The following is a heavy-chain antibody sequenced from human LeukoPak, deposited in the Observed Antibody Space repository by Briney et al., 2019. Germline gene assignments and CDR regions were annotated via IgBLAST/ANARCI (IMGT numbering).Heavy chain of an antibody. CDR1: GFTFSSYG. V-gene: IGHV3-33*01. CDR3: ARDLAPYCSGGSCVPQFDD. Sequence: PGRSLRLSCAASGFTFSSYGMHWVRQAPGKGLEWVAVIWYDGSNKYYADSVKGRFTISRDNSKNTLYLQMNSLRAEDTAVYYCARDLAPYCSGGSCVPQFDDWGQGTLVTVSS. CDR2: IWYDGSNK. D-gene: IGHD2-15*01. J-gene: IGHJ4*02.